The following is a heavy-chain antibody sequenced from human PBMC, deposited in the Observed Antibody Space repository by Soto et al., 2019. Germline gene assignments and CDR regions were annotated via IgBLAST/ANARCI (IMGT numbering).Heavy chain of an antibody. CDR3: ARWRYCSGGSCHLAY. D-gene: IGHD2-15*01. J-gene: IGHJ4*02. CDR1: GYTFTNYG. Sequence: GASVKVSCKASGYTFTNYGISWVRQAPGQGLEWMGWINTYNGNTNHAQKLQGRVTMTTDTSTSTAYMELSSLRSEDTAVYYCARWRYCSGGSCHLAYWGQGTLVTVSS. CDR2: INTYNGNT. V-gene: IGHV1-18*01.